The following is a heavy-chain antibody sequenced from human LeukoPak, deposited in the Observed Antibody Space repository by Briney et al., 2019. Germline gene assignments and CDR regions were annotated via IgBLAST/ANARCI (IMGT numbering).Heavy chain of an antibody. CDR2: ISAYNGNT. Sequence: ASVKVSCKASGYTFTSYGISWVRHPPGQGLEWMGWISAYNGNTNYAQKLQGRVTMTTDTSTSTAYMELGSLRSDDTAVYYCARTVAAAGTSAEYFQHWGQGTLVTVSS. V-gene: IGHV1-18*01. CDR1: GYTFTSYG. J-gene: IGHJ1*01. CDR3: ARTVAAAGTSAEYFQH. D-gene: IGHD6-13*01.